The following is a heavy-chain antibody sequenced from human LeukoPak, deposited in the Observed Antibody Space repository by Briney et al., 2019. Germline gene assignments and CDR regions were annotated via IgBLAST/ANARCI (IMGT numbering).Heavy chain of an antibody. CDR3: ARGRSSMVRGYYYYYMDV. J-gene: IGHJ6*03. Sequence: SETLSLTCTVSGDSLGTYYWSWIRQPPGKGLEGVGYIYYSGSTNYNPSLKSRVTISVDTSKNQFSLKLSSVTAADTAVYYCARGRSSMVRGYYYYYMDVWGKGTTVTISS. CDR1: GDSLGTYY. D-gene: IGHD3-10*01. V-gene: IGHV4-59*01. CDR2: IYYSGST.